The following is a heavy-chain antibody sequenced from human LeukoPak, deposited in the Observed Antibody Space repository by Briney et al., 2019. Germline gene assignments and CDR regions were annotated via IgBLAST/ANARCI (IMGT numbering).Heavy chain of an antibody. CDR2: IYYSGST. Sequence: SETLSLTCTVSGGSISSGDYYWSWIRQPPGKGLEWIGYIYYSGSTYYNPSLKSRVTISVDTSKNQFSLKLSSVTAADTAVYYCARAETDYGDYSGFDIWGQGTMVTASS. D-gene: IGHD4-17*01. CDR3: ARAETDYGDYSGFDI. CDR1: GGSISSGDYY. J-gene: IGHJ3*02. V-gene: IGHV4-30-4*01.